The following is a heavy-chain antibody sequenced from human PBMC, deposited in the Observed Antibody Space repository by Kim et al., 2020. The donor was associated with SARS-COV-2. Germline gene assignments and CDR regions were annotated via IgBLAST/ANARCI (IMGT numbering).Heavy chain of an antibody. CDR2: IA. V-gene: IGHV1-69*04. CDR3: ARERDGYNHY. J-gene: IGHJ4*02. Sequence: IANYAQKFQGRVTTTADKSTSTAYMELSSLRSEDTAVYYCARERDGYNHYWGQGTLVTVSS. D-gene: IGHD5-12*01.